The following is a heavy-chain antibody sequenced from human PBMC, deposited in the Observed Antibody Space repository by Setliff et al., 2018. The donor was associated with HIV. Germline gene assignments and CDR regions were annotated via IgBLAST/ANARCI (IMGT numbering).Heavy chain of an antibody. D-gene: IGHD3-10*01. CDR1: GGTSSTHA. Sequence: ASVKVSCKASGGTSSTHAINWVRQAPGQGLEWMGQIISILDITSYAQKLRGRVSITADESTSTFYMELSDLTSADTAVYYWTGPRGDEAFDIWGQGTKGTVS. CDR2: IISILDIT. CDR3: TGPRGDEAFDI. V-gene: IGHV1-69*10. J-gene: IGHJ3*02.